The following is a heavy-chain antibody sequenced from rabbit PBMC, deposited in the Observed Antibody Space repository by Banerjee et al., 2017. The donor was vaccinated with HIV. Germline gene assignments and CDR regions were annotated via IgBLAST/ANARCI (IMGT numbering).Heavy chain of an antibody. CDR3: ARSNTYYGMDL. Sequence: QQQLEESGGDLVKPEGSLTLTCKASGFSLSNNYVMCWVRQAPGKGLEWIACIYAGSGSVYYASWVISRFTISKTSSTTMTLQMTSLTAADTATYFCARSNTYYGMDLWGQGTLVTVS. J-gene: IGHJ6*01. CDR1: GFSLSNNYV. V-gene: IGHV1S45*01. CDR2: IYAGSGSV.